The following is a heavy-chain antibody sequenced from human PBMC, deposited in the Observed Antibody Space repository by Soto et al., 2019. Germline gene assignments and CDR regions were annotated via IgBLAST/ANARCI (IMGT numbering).Heavy chain of an antibody. CDR3: ARGRASGSYYLLDY. V-gene: IGHV3-11*01. CDR1: GFTFSDYY. Sequence: LRLSCAASGFTFSDYYMSWIRQAPGKGLEWVSYISSSGSTIYYADSVKGRFTISRDTAIRTAYMEVSSLRSDDTAVYYCARGRASGSYYLLDYWGQGTLVTVSS. CDR2: ISSSGSTI. J-gene: IGHJ4*02. D-gene: IGHD3-10*01.